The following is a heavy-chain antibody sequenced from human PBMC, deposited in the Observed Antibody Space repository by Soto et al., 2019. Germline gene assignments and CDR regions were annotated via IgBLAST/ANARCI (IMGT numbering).Heavy chain of an antibody. J-gene: IGHJ6*02. CDR2: INPSGGST. D-gene: IGHD1-26*01. CDR3: ARTPQGRVYYYYGMDV. Sequence: ASVKVSCKASGYTFTSYYMHWVRQAPGQGLEWMGTINPSGGSTSYAQKFQGRVTMTRDTSTSTVYMELSSLRSEDTAVYYCARTPQGRVYYYYGMDVWGQGTTVTVSS. V-gene: IGHV1-46*01. CDR1: GYTFTSYY.